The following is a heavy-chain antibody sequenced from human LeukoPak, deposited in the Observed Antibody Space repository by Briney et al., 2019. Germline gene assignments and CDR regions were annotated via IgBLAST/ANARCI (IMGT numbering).Heavy chain of an antibody. Sequence: ASVKVSCKASGYTFTSYGISWVRQAPGQGLEWMGWISAYSGNTNYAQKLQGRVTMTTDTSTSTAYMELRSLRSDDTAVYYCARAPYDYVWGSYRSLPFDYWGQGTLVTVSS. V-gene: IGHV1-18*01. J-gene: IGHJ4*02. CDR3: ARAPYDYVWGSYRSLPFDY. D-gene: IGHD3-16*02. CDR2: ISAYSGNT. CDR1: GYTFTSYG.